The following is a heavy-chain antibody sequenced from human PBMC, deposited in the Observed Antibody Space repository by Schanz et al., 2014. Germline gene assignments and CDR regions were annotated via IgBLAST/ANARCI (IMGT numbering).Heavy chain of an antibody. CDR2: ISSSSIYT. Sequence: VQLLESGGGLVQPGGSLRLSCAASGFTFSDYYMSWIRQAPGKGLEWVSYISSSSIYTNYADSVKGRFTISRDNAKNSLYLEMTSLRGEDTAVYYCARENLNWEAFDIWGQGTVVTVSS. D-gene: IGHD7-27*01. V-gene: IGHV3-11*05. CDR3: ARENLNWEAFDI. J-gene: IGHJ3*02. CDR1: GFTFSDYY.